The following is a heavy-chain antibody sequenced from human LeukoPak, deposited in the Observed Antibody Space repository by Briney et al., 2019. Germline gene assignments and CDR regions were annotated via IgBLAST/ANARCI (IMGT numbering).Heavy chain of an antibody. V-gene: IGHV3-48*03. J-gene: IGHJ4*02. CDR1: GFTFTNDE. CDR3: ARDLRSLGYSISD. Sequence: GPLRLSCASSGFTFTNDELNWVRQAPGKGLEWVSYISSTGSVIYYADSVKGRFTISRDNAKNSLYLKMNSLRVEDTAVYYCARDLRSLGYSISDWGQGTLVTVSS. D-gene: IGHD6-13*01. CDR2: ISSTGSVI.